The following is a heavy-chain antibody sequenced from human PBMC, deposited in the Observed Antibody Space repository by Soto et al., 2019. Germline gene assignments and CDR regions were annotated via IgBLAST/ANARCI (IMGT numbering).Heavy chain of an antibody. J-gene: IGHJ4*02. V-gene: IGHV4-34*01. D-gene: IGHD6-19*01. CDR3: ASIGRRAVAGRGLDY. CDR2: INHSGST. Sequence: SETLSLTCAVYGGSFSGYYWSWIRQPPGKGLEWIGEINHSGSTNYNPSLKSRVTISGDTSKNQFSLKLSSVTAADTAVYYCASIGRRAVAGRGLDYWGQGTPVTVSS. CDR1: GGSFSGYY.